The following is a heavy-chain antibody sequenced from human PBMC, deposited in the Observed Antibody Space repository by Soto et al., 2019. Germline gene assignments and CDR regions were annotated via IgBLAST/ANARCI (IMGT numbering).Heavy chain of an antibody. CDR3: ATRYYDYVWGSYRSGY. Sequence: SETLSLTCAVSGGSISSSNWWSWVRQPPGKGLEWIGEIYHSGSTNYNPPLKSRVTISVDKSKNQFSLKLSSVTAADTAVYYCATRYYDYVWGSYRSGYWGQGTLVTVSS. CDR2: IYHSGST. CDR1: GGSISSSNW. J-gene: IGHJ4*02. D-gene: IGHD3-16*02. V-gene: IGHV4-4*02.